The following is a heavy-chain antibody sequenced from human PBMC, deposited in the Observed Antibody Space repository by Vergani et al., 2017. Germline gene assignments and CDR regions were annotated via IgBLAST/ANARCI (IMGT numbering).Heavy chain of an antibody. CDR2: ISSSSSTI. CDR3: AGRSISAPADFDP. Sequence: EVQLVESGGGLVKPGGSLRLSCAASGFTFSSYSMNWVRQAPGKGLEWVSSISSSSSTIYYADSVKGRFTISRDTAKNSRYLQMNSLRAEDTAVYYCAGRSISAPADFDPWGQGTLVTVSS. V-gene: IGHV3-21*04. J-gene: IGHJ5*02. D-gene: IGHD6-6*01. CDR1: GFTFSSYS.